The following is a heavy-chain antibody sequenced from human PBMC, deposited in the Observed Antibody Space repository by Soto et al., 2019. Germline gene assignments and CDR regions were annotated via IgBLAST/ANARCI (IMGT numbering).Heavy chain of an antibody. CDR2: INHSGST. D-gene: IGHD3-3*01. CDR1: CGSFIGYY. V-gene: IGHV4-34*01. J-gene: IGHJ6*02. CDR3: ARNYDFWSGYYGYYYYGMDV. Sequence: PSETLSLTCAFYCGSFIGYYWSWIRQPPGKGLEWIGEINHSGSTNYNPSLKSRVTISVDTSKNQFSLKLSSVIAADTAVYYCARNYDFWSGYYGYYYYGMDVWGQGTTVTVSS.